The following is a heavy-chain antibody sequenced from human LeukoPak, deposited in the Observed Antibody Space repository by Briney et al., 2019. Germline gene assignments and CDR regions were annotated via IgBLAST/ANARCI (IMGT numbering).Heavy chain of an antibody. CDR2: ISSSSSYI. CDR1: GFTFSSYS. CDR3: ARVLRGGFDY. J-gene: IGHJ4*02. V-gene: IGHV3-21*01. Sequence: GGSLRLSCAASGFTFSSYSMNWVRQAPGKGLEWVSSISSSSSYIYYADSVKGRFTTSRDNAKNSLYLQMNSLRAEDTAVYYCARVLRGGFDYWGQGTLVTVSS.